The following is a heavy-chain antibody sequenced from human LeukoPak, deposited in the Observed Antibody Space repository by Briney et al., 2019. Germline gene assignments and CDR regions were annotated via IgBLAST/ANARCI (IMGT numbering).Heavy chain of an antibody. CDR2: IYTSGST. D-gene: IGHD5-12*01. CDR1: GGSISSGSYY. Sequence: SQTLSLTXTVSGGSISSGSYYWSWIRQPAGTGLEWIGRIYTSGSTNYNPSLKSRVTISVDTSKNQFSLKLSSVTAADTAVYYCARFPTRAYSGYDWDFDYWGQGTLVTVSS. J-gene: IGHJ4*02. V-gene: IGHV4-61*02. CDR3: ARFPTRAYSGYDWDFDY.